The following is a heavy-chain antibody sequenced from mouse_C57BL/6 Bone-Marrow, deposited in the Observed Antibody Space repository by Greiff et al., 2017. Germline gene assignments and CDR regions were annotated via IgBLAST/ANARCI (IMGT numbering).Heavy chain of an antibody. Sequence: VQLQQSGAELVRPGASVKLSCTASGFNIKDDYMHWVKQRPEQGLEWIGWIDPENGDTEYASQFPGKATITADTSSNTSYLQLSSLTSEYTAVYYCTTYYWYFDVWGTGTTVTVSS. CDR1: GFNIKDDY. J-gene: IGHJ1*03. V-gene: IGHV14-4*01. CDR3: TTYYWYFDV. CDR2: IDPENGDT.